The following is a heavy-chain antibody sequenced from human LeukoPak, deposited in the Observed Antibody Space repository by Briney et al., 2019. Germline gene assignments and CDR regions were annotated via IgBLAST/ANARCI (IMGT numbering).Heavy chain of an antibody. CDR2: ISSSGSTI. D-gene: IGHD6-13*01. CDR1: GFTFSSYE. V-gene: IGHV3-48*03. CDR3: ARSGAAGSYYYYYIDV. J-gene: IGHJ6*03. Sequence: GGSLRLSCAASGFTFSSYEMNWVRQAPGKGLEWVSYISSSGSTIYYADSVKGRFTISRDNAKNSLYLQMNSLRAEDTAVYYCARSGAAGSYYYYYIDVWGKGTTVTVSS.